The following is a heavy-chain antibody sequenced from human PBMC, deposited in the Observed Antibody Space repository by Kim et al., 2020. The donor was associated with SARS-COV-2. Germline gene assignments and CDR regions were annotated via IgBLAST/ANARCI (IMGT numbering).Heavy chain of an antibody. D-gene: IGHD3-10*01. CDR2: MNPNSGNT. J-gene: IGHJ6*02. CDR1: GYTFTSYD. CDR3: ARGFRLWFGELFRSFRGMDV. Sequence: ASVKVSCKASGYTFTSYDINWVRQATGQGLEWMGWMNPNSGNTGYAQKFQGRVTMTRNTSISTAYMELSSLRSEDTAVYYCARGFRLWFGELFRSFRGMDVWGQGTTVTVSS. V-gene: IGHV1-8*01.